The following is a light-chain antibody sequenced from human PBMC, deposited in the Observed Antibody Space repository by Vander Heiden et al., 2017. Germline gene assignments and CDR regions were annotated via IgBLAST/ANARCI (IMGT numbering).Light chain of an antibody. CDR1: KMEDKY. CDR2: RDT. Sequence: SYELTQPPSVSVSPGQTASITCSGYKMEDKYTSWYQQKPGQSPILVIYRDTKRPSGIPDRFSGSNSGDTATLTISGTQAMDEADYYCQAWDSSVIFGGGTKLTVL. J-gene: IGLJ2*01. CDR3: QAWDSSVI. V-gene: IGLV3-1*01.